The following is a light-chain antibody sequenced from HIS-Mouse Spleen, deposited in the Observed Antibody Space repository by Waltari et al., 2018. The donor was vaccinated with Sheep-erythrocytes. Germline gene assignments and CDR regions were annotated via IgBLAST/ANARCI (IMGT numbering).Light chain of an antibody. CDR2: DAS. CDR3: QQYNSYST. V-gene: IGKV1-13*02. J-gene: IGKJ1*01. Sequence: AIQLTQSPSSLSASVGDRVTITCRASQGISSALAWYQQKPGKAPKLLIYDASSLESGVPSRFSGSGSGTDFTLTISSLQPDDFATYYCQQYNSYSTFGQGTKVEIK. CDR1: QGISSA.